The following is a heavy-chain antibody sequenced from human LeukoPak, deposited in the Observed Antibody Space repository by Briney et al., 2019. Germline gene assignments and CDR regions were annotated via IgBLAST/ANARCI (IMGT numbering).Heavy chain of an antibody. V-gene: IGHV4-34*01. CDR1: AGSFSGYY. CDR3: ARAHLRGSSGWYGPFDY. Sequence: SETLSLTCAVYAGSFSGYYWSWIRQPPGKGLEWIGEINHSGSTNYNPSLKSRVTISVDTSKNQFSLNLNSVTAADTAVYYCARAHLRGSSGWYGPFDYWGQGTLVTVSS. J-gene: IGHJ4*02. D-gene: IGHD6-19*01. CDR2: INHSGST.